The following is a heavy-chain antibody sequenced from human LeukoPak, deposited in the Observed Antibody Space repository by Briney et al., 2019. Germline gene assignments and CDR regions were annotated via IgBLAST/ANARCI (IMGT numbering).Heavy chain of an antibody. CDR3: ARDRGVLRYPGYAFDI. D-gene: IGHD3-9*01. Sequence: PGGSLRLSCAASGFTFSSYSMNWVRQAPGKGLEWVSSITPGSSYIYYADSVKGRFTISRDNAKNSLYLQMNSLRAEDTAVYYCARDRGVLRYPGYAFDIWGQGTMVTVSS. J-gene: IGHJ3*02. CDR1: GFTFSSYS. CDR2: ITPGSSYI. V-gene: IGHV3-21*01.